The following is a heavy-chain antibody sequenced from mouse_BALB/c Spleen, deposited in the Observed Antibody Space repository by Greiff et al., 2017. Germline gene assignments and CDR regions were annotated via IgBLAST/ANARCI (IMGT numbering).Heavy chain of an antibody. CDR3: AREGLRRAAFDY. CDR1: GYSITSDYA. Sequence: VQLKESGPGLVKPSQSLSLTCTVTGYSITSDYAWNWIRQFPGNKLEWMGYISYSGSTSYNPSLKSRISITRDTSKNQFFLHLNSVTTEDTATYYCAREGLRRAAFDYWGQGTTLTVSS. D-gene: IGHD2-2*01. J-gene: IGHJ2*01. CDR2: ISYSGST. V-gene: IGHV3-2*02.